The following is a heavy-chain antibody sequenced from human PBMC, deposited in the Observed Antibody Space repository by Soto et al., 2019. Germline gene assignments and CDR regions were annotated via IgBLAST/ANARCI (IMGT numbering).Heavy chain of an antibody. J-gene: IGHJ4*02. D-gene: IGHD2-15*01. Sequence: ASVKVSCKASGYTFTGYYMHWVRQAPGQGLEWMGWINPNSGGTNYAQKFQGRVTMTRDTSISTAYMELSRLRSDDTAVYYCASVYCSGGSCYSFDYWGQGTLVTVSP. CDR2: INPNSGGT. CDR1: GYTFTGYY. CDR3: ASVYCSGGSCYSFDY. V-gene: IGHV1-2*02.